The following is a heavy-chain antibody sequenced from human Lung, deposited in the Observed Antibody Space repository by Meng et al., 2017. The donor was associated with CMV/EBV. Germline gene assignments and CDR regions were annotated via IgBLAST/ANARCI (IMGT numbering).Heavy chain of an antibody. Sequence: ASVKVSXKASGYTFTGHGYYVHWVRQAPGQGLEWMGIINPSGGSTSYAQKFQGRVTMTRDTSTSTVYMELSSLRSEDTAVYYCARGSIVLMVYATRRSWYFDLWGRGTLVTVSS. J-gene: IGHJ2*01. CDR2: INPSGGST. CDR1: GYTFTGHGYY. V-gene: IGHV1-46*01. D-gene: IGHD2-8*01. CDR3: ARGSIVLMVYATRRSWYFDL.